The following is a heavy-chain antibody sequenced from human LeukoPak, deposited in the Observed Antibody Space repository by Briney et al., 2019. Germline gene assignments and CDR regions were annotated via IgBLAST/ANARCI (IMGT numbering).Heavy chain of an antibody. Sequence: GGSLRLSCAASGFTFSSYEMNWVRQAPGKGLEWVSYISSSGGSIYYADSVKGRFTISRDNAKNSLFLQMNSLRAEDTAVYYCARGVGSSSWYYYYYYMDVWGKGTTVTISS. CDR2: ISSSGGSI. J-gene: IGHJ6*03. CDR1: GFTFSSYE. CDR3: ARGVGSSSWYYYYYYMDV. V-gene: IGHV3-48*03. D-gene: IGHD6-13*01.